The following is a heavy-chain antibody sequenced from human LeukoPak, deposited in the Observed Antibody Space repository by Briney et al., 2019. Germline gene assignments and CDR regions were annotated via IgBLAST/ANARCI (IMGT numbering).Heavy chain of an antibody. CDR2: IFPGDSDT. J-gene: IGHJ5*02. Sequence: GESLKISCKGSGYGFTSYWIGWVRQMPGKGLEWMGIIFPGDSDTRYRPSLQGQVTISVDKSIDTAFLQWSSLKASDSAIYYCARLTSFADLLTATRRSWFDPWGQGTLVTVSS. CDR1: GYGFTSYW. V-gene: IGHV5-51*01. D-gene: IGHD2-21*02. CDR3: ARLTSFADLLTATRRSWFDP.